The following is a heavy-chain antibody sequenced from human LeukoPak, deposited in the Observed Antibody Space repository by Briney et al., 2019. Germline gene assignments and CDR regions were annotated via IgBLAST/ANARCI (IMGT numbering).Heavy chain of an antibody. D-gene: IGHD5-12*01. CDR3: ARDVEGDSGYDFAQGT. CDR1: GFTFDDYG. J-gene: IGHJ5*02. Sequence: GGSLRLSCAASGFTFDDYGMSWVRQAPGKGLEWVSGINWNGGSTGYADSVKGRFTISRDNAKNSLYLQMNSLRAEDTALYYCARDVEGDSGYDFAQGTWGQGTLVTVSS. V-gene: IGHV3-20*04. CDR2: INWNGGST.